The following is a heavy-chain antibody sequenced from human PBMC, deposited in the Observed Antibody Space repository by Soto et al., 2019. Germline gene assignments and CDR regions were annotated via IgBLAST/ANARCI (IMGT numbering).Heavy chain of an antibody. J-gene: IGHJ4*02. Sequence: GSLRLSCAASGFTFSSYWMHWVRQAPGKGLVWVSRINPDGSTTSYADSVKGRFTISRDSAKDTLYLQMNSLRAEDTAVYYCARVAIGSYYFEYWGQGTLVTVPS. CDR2: INPDGSTT. CDR1: GFTFSSYW. V-gene: IGHV3-74*01. D-gene: IGHD3-10*01. CDR3: ARVAIGSYYFEY.